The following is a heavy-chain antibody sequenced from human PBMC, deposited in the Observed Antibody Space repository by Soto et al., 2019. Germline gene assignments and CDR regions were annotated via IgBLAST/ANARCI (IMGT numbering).Heavy chain of an antibody. D-gene: IGHD1-26*01. J-gene: IGHJ3*01. CDR1: GGTFRSYA. V-gene: IGHV1-69*13. Sequence: SVNVSCESAGGTFRSYAMSWVRQSTGQGLEWMGGIIPIFGTANYAQKFQGRVTITADESTSTAYMELSSLRSEDTAVYYCARADHVELASGDAFDFWRNGTTVPGSS. CDR2: IIPIFGTA. CDR3: ARADHVELASGDAFDF.